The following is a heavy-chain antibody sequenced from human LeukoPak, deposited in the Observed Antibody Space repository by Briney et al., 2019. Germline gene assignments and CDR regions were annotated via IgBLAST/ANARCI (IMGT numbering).Heavy chain of an antibody. CDR1: GFTFSSYW. Sequence: GGSLRLSCAASGFTFSSYWMSWVRQAPGKGLEWVANIKQDGSEKYYVDSVKGRFTISRDNAKNSLYLQMNSLRAEDTAVYYCARGDDFWSGYYTLFDYWGQGTLVTVSS. CDR2: IKQDGSEK. V-gene: IGHV3-7*01. CDR3: ARGDDFWSGYYTLFDY. D-gene: IGHD3-3*01. J-gene: IGHJ4*02.